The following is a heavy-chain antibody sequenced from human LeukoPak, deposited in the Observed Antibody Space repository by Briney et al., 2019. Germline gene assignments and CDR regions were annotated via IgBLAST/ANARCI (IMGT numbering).Heavy chain of an antibody. J-gene: IGHJ4*02. D-gene: IGHD1-26*01. CDR1: GFTFTSYS. Sequence: GGSLRLSCAASGFTFTSYSMNWVRQAPGKGLEWVSTFSGGGGSTYYADSVKGRFTISRDNSKNTLYLQVNSLRAEDTAVYYCAKGGKWDVTPFDYWGQGTLVTVSS. V-gene: IGHV3-23*01. CDR3: AKGGKWDVTPFDY. CDR2: FSGGGGST.